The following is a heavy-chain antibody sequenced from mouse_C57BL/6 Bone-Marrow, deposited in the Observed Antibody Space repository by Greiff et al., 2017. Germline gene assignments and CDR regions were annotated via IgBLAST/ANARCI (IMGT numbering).Heavy chain of an antibody. CDR2: IDPSDSYT. J-gene: IGHJ3*01. D-gene: IGHD4-1*01. Sequence: VQLQQPGAELVKPGASVKLSCKASGYTFTSYWMQWVKQRPGQGLEWIGEIDPSDSYTNYNQKFKGKATLTVYTSSSTAYMQLSSLTSEDSAVYYCARVETGAWFAYWGQGTLVTVSA. CDR3: ARVETGAWFAY. V-gene: IGHV1-50*01. CDR1: GYTFTSYW.